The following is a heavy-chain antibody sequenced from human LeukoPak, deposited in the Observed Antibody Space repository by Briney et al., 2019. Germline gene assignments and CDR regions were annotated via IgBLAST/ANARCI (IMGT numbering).Heavy chain of an antibody. V-gene: IGHV7-4-1*02. CDR3: GRDPRLGIRGYTYGYIDY. CDR1: GYTFSTYT. CDR2: INTNTGNP. D-gene: IGHD5-18*01. Sequence: ASVKVSCKTSGYTFSTYTITWVRQAPGQGLECMGWINTNTGNPTYAQGFTGRYVFSLDTSVSTAYLQISGLTADDTAVYFCGRDPRLGIRGYTYGYIDYWGQGTLVTVSS. J-gene: IGHJ4*02.